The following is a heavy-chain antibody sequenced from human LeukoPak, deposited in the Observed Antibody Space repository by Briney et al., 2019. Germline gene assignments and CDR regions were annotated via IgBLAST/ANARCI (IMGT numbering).Heavy chain of an antibody. J-gene: IGHJ4*02. CDR1: GYTFTGYY. D-gene: IGHD7-27*01. Sequence: ASVKVSCEASGYTFTGYYMHWVRQAPGQGLEWMGWINPNSGGTNYAQKFQGRVTMTRDTSISTAYMELSRLRSDDTAVYYCARASHSGDEVGYWGQGTLVTVSS. CDR3: ARASHSGDEVGY. V-gene: IGHV1-2*02. CDR2: INPNSGGT.